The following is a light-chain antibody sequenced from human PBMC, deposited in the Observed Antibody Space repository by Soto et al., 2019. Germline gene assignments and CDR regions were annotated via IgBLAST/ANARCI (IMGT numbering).Light chain of an antibody. CDR2: GAS. CDR3: QQYVTSPFT. CDR1: QSISNNY. J-gene: IGKJ2*01. Sequence: VLTQSPGTLSLSPGEAATLSCRARQSISNNYLAWYQQQPGQAPRLVIHGASSRATDIPDRFSGSGSGTDFALTISRLEPEDFAVYYCQQYVTSPFTFGQGTKLEI. V-gene: IGKV3-20*01.